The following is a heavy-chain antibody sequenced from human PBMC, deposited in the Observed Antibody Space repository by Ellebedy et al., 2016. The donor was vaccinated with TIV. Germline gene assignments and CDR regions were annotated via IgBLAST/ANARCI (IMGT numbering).Heavy chain of an antibody. Sequence: GGSLRLSCAASGFTFSSYGMHWVRQAPGKGLEWVAFIRYDGSNKYYAGSVKGRFTISRDNAENSLHLHLNSLRSDDMALYYCARSPSRSYWAGKYYFDLWGQGSLVSVSS. CDR1: GFTFSSYG. D-gene: IGHD3-10*01. CDR2: IRYDGSNK. CDR3: ARSPSRSYWAGKYYFDL. V-gene: IGHV3-30*02. J-gene: IGHJ4*02.